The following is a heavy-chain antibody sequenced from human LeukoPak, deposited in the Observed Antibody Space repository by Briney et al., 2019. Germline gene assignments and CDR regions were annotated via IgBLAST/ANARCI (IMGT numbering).Heavy chain of an antibody. CDR1: GFTFSNAW. Sequence: GGSLRLSCAASGFTFSNAWMSWVRQAPGKGLEWVGRIKSKTDGGTTDYAAPVKGRFTISRDDSKNTLYLQMNSLKTEDTAVYYCTTLYYYDSSGYYYPFDYWGQGTLVTVSS. CDR2: IKSKTDGGTT. V-gene: IGHV3-15*01. J-gene: IGHJ4*02. D-gene: IGHD3-22*01. CDR3: TTLYYYDSSGYYYPFDY.